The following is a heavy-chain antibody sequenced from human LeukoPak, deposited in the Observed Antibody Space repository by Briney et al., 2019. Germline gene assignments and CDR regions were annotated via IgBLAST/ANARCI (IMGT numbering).Heavy chain of an antibody. D-gene: IGHD6-19*01. V-gene: IGHV3-53*01. Sequence: GGSLRLSCAASGFTVSSNYMSWVRQAPGKGLEWVSIIYSGDTTYYADSVKGRFTISRDNSKNTLYLQMNSLRAGDTAVYYCARDLSSGWFGVDAFDIWGQGTMVTVSS. J-gene: IGHJ3*02. CDR3: ARDLSSGWFGVDAFDI. CDR2: IYSGDTT. CDR1: GFTVSSNY.